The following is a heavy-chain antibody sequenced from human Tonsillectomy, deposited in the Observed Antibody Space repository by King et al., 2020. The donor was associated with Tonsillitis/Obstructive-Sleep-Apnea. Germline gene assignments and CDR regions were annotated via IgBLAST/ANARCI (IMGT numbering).Heavy chain of an antibody. CDR2: IIPIFGTA. V-gene: IGHV1-69*12. CDR1: GGTFSSYA. CDR3: ASSPLTTVTTLKYYFDY. J-gene: IGHJ4*02. Sequence: QLVQSGAEVKKPGSSVKVSCKASGGTFSSYAISWVRQAPGQGLEWMGGIIPIFGTANYAQKFKGRGTITADESTSTAYMELGSLRSEDTAVYYCASSPLTTVTTLKYYFDYWGQGTLVTVSS. D-gene: IGHD4-17*01.